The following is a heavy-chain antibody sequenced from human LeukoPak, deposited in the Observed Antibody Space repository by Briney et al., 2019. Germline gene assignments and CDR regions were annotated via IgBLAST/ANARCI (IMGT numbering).Heavy chain of an antibody. J-gene: IGHJ4*02. CDR1: GFTFNIYA. V-gene: IGHV3-23*01. CDR3: AKDRPNYYGSNGHYYRRDGDY. Sequence: PGGSLRLSCAASGFTFNIYAMSWVRQAPGRGLEWVSSITSSGEGTWYSDSVKGRFTISRDNTKTTLFLQMNSLRAEDTAIYYCAKDRPNYYGSNGHYYRRDGDYWGRGTQVTVSS. D-gene: IGHD3-22*01. CDR2: ITSSGEGT.